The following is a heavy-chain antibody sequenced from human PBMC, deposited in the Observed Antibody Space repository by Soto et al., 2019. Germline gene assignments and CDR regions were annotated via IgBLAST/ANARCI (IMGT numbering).Heavy chain of an antibody. Sequence: NPSETLSLTCAVSGYSISSGYYWGWIRQPPGKGLEWIGSIYHSGSTYYNPSLKSRVTISVDTSKNQFSLKLSSVTAADTAVYYCARERDSYGIVGGQGYYYDSSGYYAQRNYYYYGMDVWGQGTTVTVSS. D-gene: IGHD3-22*01. CDR2: IYHSGST. J-gene: IGHJ6*02. CDR1: GYSISSGYY. CDR3: ARERDSYGIVGGQGYYYDSSGYYAQRNYYYYGMDV. V-gene: IGHV4-38-2*02.